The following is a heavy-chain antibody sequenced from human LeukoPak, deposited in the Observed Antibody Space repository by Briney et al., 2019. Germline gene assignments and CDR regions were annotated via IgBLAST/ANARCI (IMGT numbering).Heavy chain of an antibody. D-gene: IGHD1-26*01. CDR3: ARGGYYYYFDY. V-gene: IGHV4-59*01. CDR1: GGSISSYY. CDR2: IYYSGST. Sequence: SETLSPTCTVSGGSISSYYWSWIRQPPGKGLEWIGYIYYSGSTNYNPSLKSRVTISVDTSKNQFSLKLSSVTAADTAVYYCARGGYYYYFDYWGQGTLVTVSS. J-gene: IGHJ4*02.